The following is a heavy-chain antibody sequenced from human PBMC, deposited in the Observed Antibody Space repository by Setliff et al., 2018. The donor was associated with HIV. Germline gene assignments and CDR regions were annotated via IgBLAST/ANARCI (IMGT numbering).Heavy chain of an antibody. CDR3: ANLRGEEAGNFYYFYFGLDV. CDR2: TIPKFGTS. CDR1: GGSLRSLS. J-gene: IGHJ6*02. Sequence: SVKVSCKASGGSLRSLSINWVRQALGQGLEWMAGTIPKFGTSNYAHKFQGRMTITADESTSTAYMELTGLRSEDTAVCYCANLRGEEAGNFYYFYFGLDVWGQGTTVTVSS. V-gene: IGHV1-69*13. D-gene: IGHD2-21*02.